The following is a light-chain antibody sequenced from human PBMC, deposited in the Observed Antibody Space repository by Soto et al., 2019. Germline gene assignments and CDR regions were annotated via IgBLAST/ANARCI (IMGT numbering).Light chain of an antibody. Sequence: EIVLAQSPGTLSLSPLERATLXWRASQSVSSSYLSWYHQKPGQAPRLLIYGASSRATGIPDRFSGSGSGTDFTLTISSLQSEDFAVYYCQQYNNWPPITFGQGTRLEIK. CDR1: QSVSSSY. J-gene: IGKJ5*01. V-gene: IGKV3-20*01. CDR3: QQYNNWPPIT. CDR2: GAS.